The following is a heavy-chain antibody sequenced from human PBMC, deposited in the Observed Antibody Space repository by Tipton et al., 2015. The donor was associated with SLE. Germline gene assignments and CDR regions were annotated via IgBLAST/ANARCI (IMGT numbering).Heavy chain of an antibody. J-gene: IGHJ4*02. D-gene: IGHD6-19*01. V-gene: IGHV3-30*03. CDR3: ARDGVAVLDY. Sequence: SLRLSCAASGFTFSSYGMHWVRQAPGKGLEWVAVISYDGSNKYYADSVKGRFTISRDNSKNTLHLQMNSLRAEDTAVYYCARDGVAVLDYWGQGTLVTVSS. CDR2: ISYDGSNK. CDR1: GFTFSSYG.